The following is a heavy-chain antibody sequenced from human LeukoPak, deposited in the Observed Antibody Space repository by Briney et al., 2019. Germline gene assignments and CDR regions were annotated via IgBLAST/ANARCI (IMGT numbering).Heavy chain of an antibody. V-gene: IGHV1-18*01. Sequence: ASVNVSCKASGYTFTSYGISWVRQAPGQGLEWIGWISAYNGNTNYAQKLQGRVTMTTDTSTSTAYMELRSLRSDATAVYYCARDSGSGWYNPFDYWGQGTLVTVSS. CDR2: ISAYNGNT. CDR1: GYTFTSYG. D-gene: IGHD6-19*01. J-gene: IGHJ4*02. CDR3: ARDSGSGWYNPFDY.